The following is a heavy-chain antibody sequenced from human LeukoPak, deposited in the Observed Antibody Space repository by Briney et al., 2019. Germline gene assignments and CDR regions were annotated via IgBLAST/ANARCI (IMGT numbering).Heavy chain of an antibody. Sequence: GASVKVSCKASGYTFTGYYMHWVRQAPGQGLEWMGWVNPNSGGTNYAQKFQGRVTMTRDTSISTAYMELSRLRSDDTAVYYCARRPYGLSLPLDYWGQGTLVTVSS. CDR3: ARRPYGLSLPLDY. V-gene: IGHV1-2*02. CDR1: GYTFTGYY. D-gene: IGHD3-10*01. CDR2: VNPNSGGT. J-gene: IGHJ4*02.